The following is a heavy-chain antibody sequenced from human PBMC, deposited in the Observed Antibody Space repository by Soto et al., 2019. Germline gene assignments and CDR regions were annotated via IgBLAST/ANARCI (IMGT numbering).Heavy chain of an antibody. D-gene: IGHD3-3*01. J-gene: IGHJ4*02. CDR1: GFTFSSYA. CDR3: AKDSSLKVLRFLEWLPTPLFDY. Sequence: EVQLLESGGGLVQPGGSLRLSCAASGFTFSSYAMSWVRQAPGKGLEWVSAISGSGGSTYYADSVKGRFTISRDNSKNTLYLQMNSLRAEDTAVYYCAKDSSLKVLRFLEWLPTPLFDYWGQGTLVTVSS. CDR2: ISGSGGST. V-gene: IGHV3-23*01.